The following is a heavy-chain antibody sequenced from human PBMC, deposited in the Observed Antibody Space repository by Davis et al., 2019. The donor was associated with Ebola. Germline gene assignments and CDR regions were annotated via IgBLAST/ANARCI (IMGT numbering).Heavy chain of an antibody. CDR1: GGSFSGYY. J-gene: IGHJ6*04. CDR2: INHSGST. Sequence: SETLSLICAVYGGSFSGYYWSWIRQPPGKGLEWIGEINHSGSTNYNPSLKSRVTISVDTSKNQFSLKLSSVTAADTAVYYCARGPLEYYYDSSGYGSRYYGMDVWGKGTTVTVSS. D-gene: IGHD3-22*01. CDR3: ARGPLEYYYDSSGYGSRYYGMDV. V-gene: IGHV4-34*01.